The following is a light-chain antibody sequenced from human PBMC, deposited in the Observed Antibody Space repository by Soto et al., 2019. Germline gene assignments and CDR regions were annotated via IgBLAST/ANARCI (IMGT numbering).Light chain of an antibody. J-gene: IGKJ1*01. Sequence: DIQMTQSPSSLSASVGDRVTITCRASQSISSYLNWYQQKPGKAPKLLIYAASTLHSGVPSRFSASGFGTDFTLAISGLESEDYGTYYCHQYYSFPPWTFGQGTKVEVQ. CDR1: QSISSY. CDR3: HQYYSFPPWT. CDR2: AAS. V-gene: IGKV1-39*01.